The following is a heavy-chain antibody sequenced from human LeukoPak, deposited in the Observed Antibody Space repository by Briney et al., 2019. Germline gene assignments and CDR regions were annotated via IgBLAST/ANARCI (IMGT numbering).Heavy chain of an antibody. J-gene: IGHJ5*02. CDR3: ARADPGEYYDFWSGYGGGYSHNWFDP. CDR2: ISAYNGNT. D-gene: IGHD3-3*01. Sequence: ASVKVSCKASGYTFTSYGISWVRQAPGQGLEWMGWISAYNGNTNYAQKLQCRVTMTTDTSTSTAYMELRSLRSDDTAVYYCARADPGEYYDFWSGYGGGYSHNWFDPWGQGTLVTVSS. V-gene: IGHV1-18*01. CDR1: GYTFTSYG.